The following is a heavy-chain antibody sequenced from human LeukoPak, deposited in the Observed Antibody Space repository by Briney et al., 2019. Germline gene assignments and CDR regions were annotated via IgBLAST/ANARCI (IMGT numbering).Heavy chain of an antibody. J-gene: IGHJ4*02. CDR1: GFTFSSYA. Sequence: GGSLRLSCAASGFTFSSYAMTWVRQAPGKGLEWVSAISGSGGSTSYADSVKGRFTISRDNSKNTLYLQTNSLRAEDTAVYYCAKMRQWLVTPFDYWGQGTLVTVSS. CDR3: AKMRQWLVTPFDY. CDR2: ISGSGGST. V-gene: IGHV3-23*01. D-gene: IGHD6-19*01.